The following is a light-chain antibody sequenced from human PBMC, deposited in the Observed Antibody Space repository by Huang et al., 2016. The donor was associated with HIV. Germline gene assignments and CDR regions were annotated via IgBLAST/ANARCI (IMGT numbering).Light chain of an antibody. CDR1: QDIRKY. J-gene: IGKJ1*01. Sequence: DIQMTQSPSSLSASVGDRVTITCQASQDIRKYLNWYQQKPGRAPKLLIYDSANLEGGVPSRFSGSGSGTNFTFTISSLHPEDIATYYCQQYDNLYIFGQGTKVEIK. CDR2: DSA. V-gene: IGKV1-33*01. CDR3: QQYDNLYI.